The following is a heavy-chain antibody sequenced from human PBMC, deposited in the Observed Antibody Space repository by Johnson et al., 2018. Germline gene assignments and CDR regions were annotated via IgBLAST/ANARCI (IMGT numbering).Heavy chain of an antibody. Sequence: QVQLVQSGPGQVKPSETLSLTCIVSGGSVISDSYHWNWIRQPPGKGLEWIGYINYRGSTKFNPSLKSRVTISVDTSKNQFSLQMTSVSAADTAMYYCARVRNDALDVWGLGATVTVSS. CDR2: INYRGST. CDR1: GGSVISDSYH. V-gene: IGHV4-61*01. CDR3: ARVRNDALDV. J-gene: IGHJ6*02. D-gene: IGHD3-3*01.